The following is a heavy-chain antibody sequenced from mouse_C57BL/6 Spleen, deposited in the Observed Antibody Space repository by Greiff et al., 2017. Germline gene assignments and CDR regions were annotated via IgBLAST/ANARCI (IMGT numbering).Heavy chain of an antibody. CDR2: IHPRSGNT. V-gene: IGHV1-81*01. CDR1: GYTFTSYG. Sequence: VKLVESGAELARPGASVKLSCKASGYTFTSYGISWVKQRPGQGLEWIGEIHPRSGNTYYNEKFKGKATLTADKSSSTAYMELRSLTSEDSAVYFCARAAMDYWGQGTSVTVSS. CDR3: ARAAMDY. J-gene: IGHJ4*01.